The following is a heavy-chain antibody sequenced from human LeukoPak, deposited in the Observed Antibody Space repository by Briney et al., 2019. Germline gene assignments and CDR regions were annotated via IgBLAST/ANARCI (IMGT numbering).Heavy chain of an antibody. J-gene: IGHJ4*02. Sequence: PGGSLRLSCAASGFTFINAWMSWVRQAPGKGLEWVSSISGSGSGGSTYYADSVKGRFTISRDNSKNTLYLQMNSLRVEDTAVYYCAKSGYNRFDYWGQGTLVTVSS. CDR2: ISGSGSGGST. CDR3: AKSGYNRFDY. V-gene: IGHV3-23*01. D-gene: IGHD5-24*01. CDR1: GFTFINAW.